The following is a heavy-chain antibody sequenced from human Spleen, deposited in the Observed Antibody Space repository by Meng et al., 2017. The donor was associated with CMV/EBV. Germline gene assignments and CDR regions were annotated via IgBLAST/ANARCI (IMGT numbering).Heavy chain of an antibody. V-gene: IGHV1-69*05. Sequence: SVKVSCKASGGTFSSYAISWVRQAPGQGLEWMGGIIPISGAANYAQKFQGRVTMTTDESTSTAYMELSSLRSEDTAVYYCARVPYSSGWYDYYYYGMDVWGQGTTVTVSS. D-gene: IGHD6-19*01. CDR2: IIPISGAA. CDR3: ARVPYSSGWYDYYYYGMDV. CDR1: GGTFSSYA. J-gene: IGHJ6*02.